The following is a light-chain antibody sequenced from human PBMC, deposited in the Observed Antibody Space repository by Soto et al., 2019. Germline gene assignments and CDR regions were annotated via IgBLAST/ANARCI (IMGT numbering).Light chain of an antibody. J-gene: IGLJ3*02. V-gene: IGLV4-69*01. Sequence: QAVVTQSPSASASLGASVKLTCTLSSGHSSYAIAWHQQQPEKGPRYLMKLNSDGSHSKGDGIPDRFSGSSSGPERYLTISSLQSEDEADYYCQTWGTGSNWVFGGGTKLTVL. CDR2: LNSDGSH. CDR3: QTWGTGSNWV. CDR1: SGHSSYA.